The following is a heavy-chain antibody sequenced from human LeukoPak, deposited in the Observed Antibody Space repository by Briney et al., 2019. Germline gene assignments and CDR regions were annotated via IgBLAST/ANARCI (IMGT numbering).Heavy chain of an antibody. J-gene: IGHJ4*02. CDR3: ARHLTSDYDGDSLFGY. D-gene: IGHD5-12*01. CDR1: GFTFSSYE. Sequence: GGSLRLSCAASGFTFSSYEMNWVRQAPGKGLEWVSYISSSGSTIYYADSVKGRFTISRDNAKNSLYLQMNSLRAEDTAVYYCARHLTSDYDGDSLFGYWGQGTLVTVSS. CDR2: ISSSGSTI. V-gene: IGHV3-48*03.